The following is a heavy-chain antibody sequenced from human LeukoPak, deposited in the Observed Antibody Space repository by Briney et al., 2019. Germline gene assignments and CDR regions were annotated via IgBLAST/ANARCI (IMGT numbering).Heavy chain of an antibody. J-gene: IGHJ4*02. Sequence: GGSLRLSCAASGFTLSSYEMNWVRQAPGKGLEWVSYFSNSCSSIYYAHSLNRRFTISRDNANNSLYLQMNSLRAEHTTVYYFARDLHCSGGSCDNNWGQGTLVTVSS. CDR3: ARDLHCSGGSCDNN. V-gene: IGHV3-48*03. CDR1: GFTLSSYE. D-gene: IGHD2-15*01. CDR2: FSNSCSSI.